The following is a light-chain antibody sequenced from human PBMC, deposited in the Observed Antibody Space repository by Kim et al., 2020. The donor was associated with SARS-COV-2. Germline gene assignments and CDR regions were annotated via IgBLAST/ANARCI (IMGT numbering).Light chain of an antibody. J-gene: IGKJ5*01. CDR2: GAS. V-gene: IGKV3-20*01. Sequence: SPGERATLSCRASQSVSSSYLAWYQQKPGQAPRLLIYGASSRATGIPDRVSGSGSGTDFTLTISRLEPEDFAVYYCQQYGSSPLTFGQGTRLESK. CDR1: QSVSSSY. CDR3: QQYGSSPLT.